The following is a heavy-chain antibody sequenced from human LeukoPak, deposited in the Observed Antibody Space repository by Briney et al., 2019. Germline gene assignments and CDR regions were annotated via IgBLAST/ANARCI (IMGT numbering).Heavy chain of an antibody. Sequence: SETLSITCAVYGASFSGYYWSWIRQPPGKGLEWIGYINYSGSTNYNPSLKSRVTISVDTSKNQFSLKLSSVTAADTAVYYCARGVDDSSGYHNYHFDYWGQGTLVTVSS. CDR1: GASFSGYY. J-gene: IGHJ4*02. CDR3: ARGVDDSSGYHNYHFDY. D-gene: IGHD3-22*01. V-gene: IGHV4-59*01. CDR2: INYSGST.